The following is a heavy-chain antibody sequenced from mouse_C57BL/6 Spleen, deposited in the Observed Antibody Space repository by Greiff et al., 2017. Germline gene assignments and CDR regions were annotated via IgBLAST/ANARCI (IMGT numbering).Heavy chain of an antibody. CDR3: ARPMTTVVAAKPYWDFGG. Sequence: EVQVVESGGGLVQPGGSMKLSCAASGFTFSDAWMDWVRQSPEKGLEWVAEIRNKANNHATYYAECVKGRFTISRDDSKSSVYLQMNSLRAEDTGMYYCARPMTTVVAAKPYWDFGGWGTGTTGTVSS. D-gene: IGHD1-1*01. CDR1: GFTFSDAW. V-gene: IGHV6-6*01. J-gene: IGHJ1*03. CDR2: IRNKANNHAT.